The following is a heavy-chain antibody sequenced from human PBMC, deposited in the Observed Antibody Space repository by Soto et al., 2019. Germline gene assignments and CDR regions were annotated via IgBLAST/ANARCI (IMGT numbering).Heavy chain of an antibody. V-gene: IGHV1-3*01. D-gene: IGHD2-15*01. Sequence: GASVKVSCKASGYTFTSYAMHWVRQAPGQRLEWMGWINAGNGNTKYSQKFQGRVTITRDTSASTAYMELSSLRSEDTAVYYCARALYCSGGSCYSPLDAFDICGQGTIVTGSS. J-gene: IGHJ3*02. CDR2: INAGNGNT. CDR3: ARALYCSGGSCYSPLDAFDI. CDR1: GYTFTSYA.